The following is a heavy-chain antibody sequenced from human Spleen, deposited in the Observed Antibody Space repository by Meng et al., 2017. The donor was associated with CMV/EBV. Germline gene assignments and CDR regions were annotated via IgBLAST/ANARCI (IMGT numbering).Heavy chain of an antibody. D-gene: IGHD4-17*01. CDR1: GNTFTEYK. J-gene: IGHJ5*02. CDR3: TRDAHLTTVTPNWFAP. Sequence: VPLAQSGAELRKPGASVKVYCQVCGNTFTEYKLHWVRPAPGQGREWMGCINPNSGDTNYAQKFHGRVTMTRDTSISTAYMELSRLRSDDTAVYYCTRDAHLTTVTPNWFAPWGQGTLVTVSS. CDR2: INPNSGDT. V-gene: IGHV1-2*02.